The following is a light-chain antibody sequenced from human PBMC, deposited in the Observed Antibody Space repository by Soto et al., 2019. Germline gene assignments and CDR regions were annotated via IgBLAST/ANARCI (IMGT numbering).Light chain of an antibody. Sequence: EIVMTQSPATLSVSPGERATLSCRASQTVRSDLAWYQQTPGQAPRLLIYGASTRATDIPARFSASGSGTELTLTLSCLQSEDSAVYYCKQYYDWSLLTFGGGTKVEIK. CDR2: GAS. J-gene: IGKJ4*01. V-gene: IGKV3-15*01. CDR3: KQYYDWSLLT. CDR1: QTVRSD.